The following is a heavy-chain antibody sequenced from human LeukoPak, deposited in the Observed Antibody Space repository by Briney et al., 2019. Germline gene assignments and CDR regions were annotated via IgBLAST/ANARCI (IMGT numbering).Heavy chain of an antibody. CDR2: IKSDGSRT. CDR3: VRVGYYDSSGAPRAYDM. D-gene: IGHD3-22*01. CDR1: GFTFSSYW. Sequence: PGGSLTLSCAASGFTFSSYWMHWVRQAPGKGLVWVSRIKSDGSRTTYADSVKGRFTISRDNAKNTLYLQMNSLRAEDTAVYYCVRVGYYDSSGAPRAYDMWGQGTMLTVSS. V-gene: IGHV3-74*01. J-gene: IGHJ3*02.